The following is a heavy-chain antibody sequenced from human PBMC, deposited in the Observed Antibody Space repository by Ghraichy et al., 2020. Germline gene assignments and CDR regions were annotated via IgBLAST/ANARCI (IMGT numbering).Heavy chain of an antibody. V-gene: IGHV3-53*01. CDR3: GGVGPSSPSYAVDV. CDR1: GFNVSSNY. J-gene: IGHJ6*02. Sequence: GESLNISCTASGFNVSSNYMSWVRQAPGKGLEWVSASYRGNSYYYAGAVKGRFTMSRDNSKNTVDLQLNSVRVEDTAVYYCGGVGPSSPSYAVDVWGQGTTVTVSS. D-gene: IGHD6-6*01. CDR2: SYRGNSY.